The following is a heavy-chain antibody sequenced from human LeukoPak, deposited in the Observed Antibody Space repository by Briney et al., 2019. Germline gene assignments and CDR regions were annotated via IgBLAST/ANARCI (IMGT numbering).Heavy chain of an antibody. CDR1: GGSISSYS. D-gene: IGHD3-10*01. J-gene: IGHJ4*02. CDR3: ARGHYYGSGSYYRTGAYYFDY. V-gene: IGHV4-4*07. CDR2: MYTSGST. Sequence: SETLSLTCTVSGGSISSYSWSWIRQPAVKGLEWIGRMYTSGSTKYNPSLKSRVTMSVDTSKNHFSLKLSSVTAADTAVYYCARGHYYGSGSYYRTGAYYFDYWGQGTLVTVSS.